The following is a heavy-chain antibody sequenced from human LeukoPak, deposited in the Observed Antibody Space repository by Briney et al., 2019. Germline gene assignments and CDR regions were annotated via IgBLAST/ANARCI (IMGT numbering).Heavy chain of an antibody. V-gene: IGHV3-23*01. CDR2: ISGRGTDT. CDR3: AKGAFPTAMVMPYFDY. J-gene: IGHJ4*02. CDR1: RFTFSSYA. Sequence: GGSLRLSCAGSRFTFSSYAMRWVRQAPGKGLQWVSTISGRGTDTYYADSVKGRFIISRDNSNSTLSLQMSSLRAEDTAVYYCAKGAFPTAMVMPYFDYWGQGALVTVSS. D-gene: IGHD5-18*01.